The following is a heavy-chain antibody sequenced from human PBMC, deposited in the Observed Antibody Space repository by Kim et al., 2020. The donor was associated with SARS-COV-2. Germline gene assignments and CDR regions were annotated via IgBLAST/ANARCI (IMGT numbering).Heavy chain of an antibody. J-gene: IGHJ6*02. D-gene: IGHD3-10*01. CDR1: GFTFSDYY. CDR2: ISSSGSTI. Sequence: GGSLRLSGAASGFTFSDYYMSWIRQAPGKGLEWVSYISSSGSTIYYADSVKGRFTISRDNAKNSLYLQMNSLRAEDTAVYYCARDRVGITMVRGPPGSPYYYYYGMDVWGQGTTVTVSS. CDR3: ARDRVGITMVRGPPGSPYYYYYGMDV. V-gene: IGHV3-11*01.